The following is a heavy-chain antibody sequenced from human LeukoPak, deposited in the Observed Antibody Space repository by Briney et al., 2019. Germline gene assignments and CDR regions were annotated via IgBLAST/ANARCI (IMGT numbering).Heavy chain of an antibody. CDR1: GYTFTSYD. Sequence: ASVKVSCKASGYTFTSYDINWVRQATGQGLEWMGWMNPNSGNTGYAQKLQGRVTMTTDTSTSTAYMELRSLRSDDTAVYYCARTRAYCTNGVCSPKGYHMDVWGKGTTVTVSS. CDR2: MNPNSGNT. D-gene: IGHD2-8*01. CDR3: ARTRAYCTNGVCSPKGYHMDV. V-gene: IGHV1-8*01. J-gene: IGHJ6*03.